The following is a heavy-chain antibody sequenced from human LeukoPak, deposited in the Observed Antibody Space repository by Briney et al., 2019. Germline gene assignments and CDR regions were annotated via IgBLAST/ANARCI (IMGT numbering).Heavy chain of an antibody. CDR3: ARESSCSSTRCYNGWFDP. CDR2: IIPIFGTA. CDR1: GGTFSSYA. V-gene: IGHV1-69*05. D-gene: IGHD2-2*02. J-gene: IGHJ5*02. Sequence: ASVKVSCKASGGTFSSYAISWVRQAPGQGLEWMGGIIPIFGTANYAQKFQGRVTITTDESTSTAYMELSSLRSEDTAVYYCARESSCSSTRCYNGWFDPWGQGTLVTVSS.